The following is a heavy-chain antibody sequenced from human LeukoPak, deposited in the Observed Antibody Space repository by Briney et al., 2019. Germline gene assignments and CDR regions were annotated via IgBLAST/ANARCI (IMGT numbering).Heavy chain of an antibody. J-gene: IGHJ6*02. V-gene: IGHV4-59*01. Sequence: SENLSLTCTVSRRSISSYYWSWIRQPPGKGLEWIGYIYYSGSTNYTPSLKSRVTISVDTSKTQFSLKLRSVTAADTAVYYCARVNNYENYDYYYGMDVWGQGTTVTVSS. CDR2: IYYSGST. CDR3: ARVNNYENYDYYYGMDV. D-gene: IGHD1-1*01. CDR1: RRSISSYY.